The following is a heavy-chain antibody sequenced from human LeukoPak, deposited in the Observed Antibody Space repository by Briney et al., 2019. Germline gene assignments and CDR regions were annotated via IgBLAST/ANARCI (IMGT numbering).Heavy chain of an antibody. CDR2: ISSGSSAI. CDR1: GFTFTTYS. D-gene: IGHD4-17*01. CDR3: ARGHTAVTRHFDF. Sequence: GGSLRLSCEASGFTFTTYSMTWVRQAPGKGLEWVSIISSGSSAIFSADALKGRFTISRDDAKTLLYLDMNSLRAEDTAVYYCARGHTAVTRHFDFWGQGTLVTVSS. V-gene: IGHV3-21*01. J-gene: IGHJ4*02.